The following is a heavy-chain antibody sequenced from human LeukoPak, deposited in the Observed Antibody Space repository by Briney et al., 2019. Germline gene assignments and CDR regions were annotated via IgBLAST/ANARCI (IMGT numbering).Heavy chain of an antibody. CDR2: IYWNDNK. V-gene: IGHV2-5*01. Sequence: SGPTLVNPTQTLTLTCTFSGFSVTTSGVSVGWIRQPSGKALEWLAVIYWNDNKYYNPSLNNRVTVTKDTSKNQVVLTLTNMDPVDTATYYCAHRRTASGWSDFFDSWGQGTLVTVSS. D-gene: IGHD6-19*01. CDR1: GFSVTTSGVS. CDR3: AHRRTASGWSDFFDS. J-gene: IGHJ5*01.